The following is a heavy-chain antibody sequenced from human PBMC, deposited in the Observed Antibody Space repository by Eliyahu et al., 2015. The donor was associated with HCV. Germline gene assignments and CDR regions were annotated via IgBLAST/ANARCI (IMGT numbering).Heavy chain of an antibody. CDR1: GFTFDDYA. D-gene: IGHD3-10*01. CDR3: AKAESGELYAFDI. Sequence: EVQLVESGGGLVQPGRSLRLSCAASGFTFDDYAMHWVRQAPGKGLEWVSGISWNSGSIGYADSVKGRFTISRDNAKNSLYLQMNSLRAEDTALYYCAKAESGELYAFDIWGQGTMVTVSS. CDR2: ISWNSGSI. V-gene: IGHV3-9*01. J-gene: IGHJ3*02.